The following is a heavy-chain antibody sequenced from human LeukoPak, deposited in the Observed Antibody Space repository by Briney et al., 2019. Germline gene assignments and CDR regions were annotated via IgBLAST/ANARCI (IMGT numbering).Heavy chain of an antibody. J-gene: IGHJ5*02. Sequence: SETLSLTCTVSGYSISSGYYWSWIRQPPGKGLEWIGSIYHSGSTYYNPSLKSRVTISVDTSKNQFSLKLSSVTAADTAVYYCARDSSGGIREVWWFDPWGQGTLVTVSS. CDR2: IYHSGST. D-gene: IGHD2-15*01. V-gene: IGHV4-38-2*02. CDR3: ARDSSGGIREVWWFDP. CDR1: GYSISSGYY.